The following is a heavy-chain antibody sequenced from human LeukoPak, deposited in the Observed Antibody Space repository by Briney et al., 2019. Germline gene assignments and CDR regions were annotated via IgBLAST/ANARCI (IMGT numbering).Heavy chain of an antibody. V-gene: IGHV5-51*01. Sequence: GESLQISCQGSGYSFTSYWIGWVRQLPGKGLEWMGIIYPGDSDTRYSPSFQGQVTISADKSISTAYLQWSSLKASDTAMYYCARQDSSGWYPSHYYYYYGMDVWGQGTTVTVSS. J-gene: IGHJ6*02. CDR2: IYPGDSDT. CDR3: ARQDSSGWYPSHYYYYYGMDV. D-gene: IGHD6-19*01. CDR1: GYSFTSYW.